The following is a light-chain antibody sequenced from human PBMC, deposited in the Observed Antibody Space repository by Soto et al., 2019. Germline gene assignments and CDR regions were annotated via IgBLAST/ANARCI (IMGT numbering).Light chain of an antibody. CDR1: SVDVGDYNS. CDR2: HVT. J-gene: IGLJ1*01. Sequence: QSVLTQPASVSGSPGQSITISCTGSSVDVGDYNSVSWYQQHPGKAPKVMIYHVTIRASGVSNRFSGSKSGNTASLTISWLQAEDEADYYCSSYSHSPPSYVFGTGTKVTVL. V-gene: IGLV2-14*03. CDR3: SSYSHSPPSYV.